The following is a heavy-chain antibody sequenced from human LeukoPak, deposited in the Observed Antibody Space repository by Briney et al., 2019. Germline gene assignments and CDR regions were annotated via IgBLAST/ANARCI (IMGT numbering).Heavy chain of an antibody. CDR3: ARDFRQQLAYYYYYYMDV. V-gene: IGHV3-30*04. J-gene: IGHJ6*03. CDR1: EFTFSTYA. Sequence: PGGSLRLSCAASEFTFSTYAIHWVRQAPGKGLEGVAAIAYDGRDKYYADSVKGRFSIFRDNSKNTVHLQMNSLRAEDTAVYYCARDFRQQLAYYYYYYMDVWGKGTTVTVSS. CDR2: IAYDGRDK. D-gene: IGHD6-13*01.